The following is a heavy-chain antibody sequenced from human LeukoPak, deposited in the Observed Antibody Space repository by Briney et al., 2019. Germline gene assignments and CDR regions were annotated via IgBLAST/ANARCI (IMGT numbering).Heavy chain of an antibody. CDR3: ARGGGLDV. Sequence: GGSLRLSCAASGFTFSSYWMNWARQAPGKGLEWVASINHNGNVNYYVVSVKGRFTISRDNAKNSLYLQMSNLRAEDTAVYFCARGGGLDVWGQGATVTVSS. V-gene: IGHV3-7*03. D-gene: IGHD3-16*01. CDR1: GFTFSSYW. CDR2: INHNGNVN. J-gene: IGHJ6*02.